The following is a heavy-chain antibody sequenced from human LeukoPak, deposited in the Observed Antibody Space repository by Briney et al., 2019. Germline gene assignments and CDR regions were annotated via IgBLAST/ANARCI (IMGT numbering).Heavy chain of an antibody. CDR2: INPNSGGT. D-gene: IGHD3-9*01. V-gene: IGHV1-2*02. J-gene: IGHJ4*02. Sequence: GASVKVSCKASGYTFTGYYMHWVRQAPGQGLEWMGWINPNSGGTNYAQKFQGRVTMTRDTSLSTAYMELSRLRSDDTAVYYCARGIRYFDWLSGLPDYWGQGTLVTVSS. CDR1: GYTFTGYY. CDR3: ARGIRYFDWLSGLPDY.